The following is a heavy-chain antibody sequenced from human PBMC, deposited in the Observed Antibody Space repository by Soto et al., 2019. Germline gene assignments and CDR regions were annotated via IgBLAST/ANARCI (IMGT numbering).Heavy chain of an antibody. Sequence: LRLSCAASGFTFSSYAMSWVRQAPGKGLEWVSAISGSGGSTYYADSVKGRFTISRDNSKNTLYLQMNSLRAEDTAVYYCASAGNANYYYYGMDVWGQGTTVTVSS. CDR2: ISGSGGST. CDR1: GFTFSSYA. J-gene: IGHJ6*02. CDR3: ASAGNANYYYYGMDV. V-gene: IGHV3-23*01. D-gene: IGHD6-13*01.